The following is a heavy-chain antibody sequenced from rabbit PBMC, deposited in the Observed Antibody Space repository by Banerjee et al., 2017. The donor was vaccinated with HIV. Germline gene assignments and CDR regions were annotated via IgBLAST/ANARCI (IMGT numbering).Heavy chain of an antibody. CDR2: NVLGSDDWT. CDR3: ARYVRGWDILDL. Sequence: QEQLEESGGDLVRPEGSLTLTCTASGFSFSSSYWICWVRQAPGKGLEWIGCNVLGSDDWTWYASWAKGRFTISKTSSTVDLKMTSLTAADTATYFCARYVRGWDILDLWGPGTLVTVS. D-gene: IGHD1-1*01. V-gene: IGHV1S45*01. CDR1: GFSFSSSYW. J-gene: IGHJ4*01.